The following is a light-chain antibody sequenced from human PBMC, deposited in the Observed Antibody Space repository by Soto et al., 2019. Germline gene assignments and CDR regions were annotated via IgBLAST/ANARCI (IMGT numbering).Light chain of an antibody. J-gene: IGKJ1*01. Sequence: DIQMTQSPSTLSASVGDRVTITCRAGQSVVTCLAWYQQKPGKAPHLLIYKASSLETGVPSRFSGSGSVTEFTLTISSLQPDDFATYYCQQFYRYPWTFGQGTKVEIK. V-gene: IGKV1-5*03. CDR3: QQFYRYPWT. CDR1: QSVVTC. CDR2: KAS.